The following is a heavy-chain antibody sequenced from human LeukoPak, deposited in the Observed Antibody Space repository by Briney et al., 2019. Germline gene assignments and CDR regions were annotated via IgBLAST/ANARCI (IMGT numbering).Heavy chain of an antibody. CDR3: ARDFENDFWSGYFPDY. CDR2: ISSSSSYI. V-gene: IGHV3-21*01. Sequence: GGSLRLSCAASGFTFSSYSMDWVRQAPGKGLEWVSSISSSSSYIYYADSVKGRFTISRDNAKNSLYLQMNSLRAEDTAVYYCARDFENDFWSGYFPDYWGQGTLVTVSS. J-gene: IGHJ4*02. CDR1: GFTFSSYS. D-gene: IGHD3-3*01.